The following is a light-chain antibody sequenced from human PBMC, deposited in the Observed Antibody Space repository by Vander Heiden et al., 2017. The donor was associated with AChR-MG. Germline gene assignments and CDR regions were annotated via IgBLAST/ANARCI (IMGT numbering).Light chain of an antibody. CDR2: GGN. J-gene: IGLJ3*02. Sequence: SSELTQDPTVSVAVGQAVTITCQGDSLGRIYANWYQQKPGQAPILVIYGGNRRPSGIPDRFSGASSGHTASLTISGAQAEDEADYYCGSWDSSLGLFGGGTKLTVL. CDR1: SLGRIY. CDR3: GSWDSSLGL. V-gene: IGLV3-19*01.